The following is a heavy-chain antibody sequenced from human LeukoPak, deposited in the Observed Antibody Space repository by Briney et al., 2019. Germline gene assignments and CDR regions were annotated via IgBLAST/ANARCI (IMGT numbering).Heavy chain of an antibody. V-gene: IGHV3-23*01. CDR3: AKVINSGYYYYFDY. Sequence: PGGSLRLSCAASGFILSEHFMDWVRQAPGKGLEWVSTISGSGTSTYYADSVKGRFTISRDNSKNTLYMQMNSLRAEDTAVYYCAKVINSGYYYYFDYWGQGTLVTVSS. CDR2: ISGSGTST. J-gene: IGHJ4*02. CDR1: GFILSEHF. D-gene: IGHD3-22*01.